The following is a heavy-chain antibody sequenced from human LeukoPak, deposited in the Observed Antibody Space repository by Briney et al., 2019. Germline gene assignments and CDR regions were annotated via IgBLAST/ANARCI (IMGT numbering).Heavy chain of an antibody. Sequence: AGGSLRLSCAASGFTFSIYAMSWVRQAPGKGLEWVSAISGSGGTAYYADSVKGRFTISRDNSKNTLYLQMNSLRAEDTAVYYCAKNWFVGIAAAGTIGAFDIWGQGTMVTVSS. CDR2: ISGSGGTA. J-gene: IGHJ3*02. CDR1: GFTFSIYA. CDR3: AKNWFVGIAAAGTIGAFDI. V-gene: IGHV3-23*01. D-gene: IGHD6-13*01.